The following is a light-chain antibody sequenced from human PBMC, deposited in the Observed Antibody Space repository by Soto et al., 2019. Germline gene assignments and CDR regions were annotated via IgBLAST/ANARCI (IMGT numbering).Light chain of an antibody. CDR1: SSDIGVSTF. J-gene: IGLJ2*01. Sequence: QSALTQPASVSESPGQSITISCTGTSSDIGVSTFVSWYQQHPGKAPELIIYEVSDRPSGVSHRFSGSKSGNTASLTISGLQAEDEADYYCSSYTTSQTLVFGGGTKVTVL. CDR3: SSYTTSQTLV. CDR2: EVS. V-gene: IGLV2-14*01.